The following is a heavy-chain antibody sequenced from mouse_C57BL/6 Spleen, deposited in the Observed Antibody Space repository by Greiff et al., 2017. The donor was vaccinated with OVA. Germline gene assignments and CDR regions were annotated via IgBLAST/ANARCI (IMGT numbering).Heavy chain of an antibody. CDR1: GYTFTDYE. J-gene: IGHJ3*01. CDR3: TRIYYYGSILFAY. V-gene: IGHV1-15*01. CDR2: IDPETGGT. Sequence: VQLVESGAELVRPGASVTLSCKASGYTFTDYEMHWVKQTPVHGLEWIGAIDPETGGTAYNQKFKGKAILTADKSSSTAYMELRSLTSEDSAVYYCTRIYYYGSILFAYWGQGTLVTVSA. D-gene: IGHD1-1*01.